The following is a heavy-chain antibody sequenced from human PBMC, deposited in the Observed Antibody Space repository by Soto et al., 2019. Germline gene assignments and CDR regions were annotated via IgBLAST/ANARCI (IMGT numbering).Heavy chain of an antibody. CDR3: AKNVLRFLEWPETGFDP. V-gene: IGHV3-23*01. Sequence: GFLRLSCAASGFTFSSYAMSWVRQAPGKGLEWVSAISGSGGSTYYADSVKGRFTISRDNSKNTLYLQMNSLRAEDTAVYYCAKNVLRFLEWPETGFDPWGQGTLVTVSS. CDR2: ISGSGGST. J-gene: IGHJ5*02. CDR1: GFTFSSYA. D-gene: IGHD3-3*01.